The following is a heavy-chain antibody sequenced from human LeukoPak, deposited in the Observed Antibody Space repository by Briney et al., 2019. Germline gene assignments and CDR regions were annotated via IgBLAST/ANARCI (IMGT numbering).Heavy chain of an antibody. CDR2: ISYDGSNK. Sequence: GGSLRLSCAASGFTFSSYGMHWVRQAPGKGLEWVAVISYDGSNKYYADSVKGRFTISRDNSKNTLYLQMNSLRAEDTAVYYCAKGNSSSWQFNWFDPWGQGTLVTVSS. CDR3: AKGNSSSWQFNWFDP. V-gene: IGHV3-30*18. CDR1: GFTFSSYG. J-gene: IGHJ5*02. D-gene: IGHD6-13*01.